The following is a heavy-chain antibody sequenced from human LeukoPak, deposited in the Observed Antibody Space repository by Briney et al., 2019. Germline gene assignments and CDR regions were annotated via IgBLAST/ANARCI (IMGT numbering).Heavy chain of an antibody. V-gene: IGHV3-48*01. CDR2: ISSSSSTI. Sequence: GGSLRLSCAASGFTFSSYSMNWVRQAPGKGLEWVSYISSSSSTIYYADSVKGRFTISRDNAKNSLYLQMNSLRAEDTAVYYCARVTGLALDYWGQGTLVTVSS. CDR3: ARVTGLALDY. CDR1: GFTFSSYS. D-gene: IGHD6-19*01. J-gene: IGHJ4*02.